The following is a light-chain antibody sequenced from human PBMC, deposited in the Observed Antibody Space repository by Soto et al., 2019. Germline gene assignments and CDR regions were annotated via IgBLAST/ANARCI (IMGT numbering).Light chain of an antibody. CDR2: AAS. CDR1: QVFDSR. V-gene: IGKV1-27*01. J-gene: IGKJ2*01. CDR3: QQYNSAPYT. Sequence: DIRLTQSPSSLSASVGDRVTITCRASQVFDSRLAWFQQRPGKVPKLLIYAASTLQSGVSSRFSGRTSGTDFTLPISSLQPEDVATYYCQQYNSAPYTFGQGTKLDI.